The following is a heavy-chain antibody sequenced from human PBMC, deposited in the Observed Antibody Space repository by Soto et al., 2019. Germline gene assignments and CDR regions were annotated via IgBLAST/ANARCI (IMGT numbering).Heavy chain of an antibody. J-gene: IGHJ4*02. CDR3: ARGKLSDYVWGSYRYHFDY. CDR2: INHSGST. CDR1: GGSFSGYY. V-gene: IGHV4-34*01. Sequence: SETLSLTCAVYGGSFSGYYWSWIRKPLGKGLEWIGEINHSGSTNYNPSLKSRVTISVDTSKNQFSLKLSSVTAADTAVYYCARGKLSDYVWGSYRYHFDYWGQGTVVTVSS. D-gene: IGHD3-16*02.